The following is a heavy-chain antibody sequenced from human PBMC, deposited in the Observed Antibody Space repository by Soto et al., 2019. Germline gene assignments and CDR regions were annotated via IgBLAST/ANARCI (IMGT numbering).Heavy chain of an antibody. CDR2: INYSGST. Sequence: PSETLSLTCTVSGGSISRYDWSWIRQPPGTGLEWIGEINYSGSTNYNPSLKSRVTISVDTSKNQFSLKLTSVTAAGTAVYYCARDKITGLFDYWGQRTLVTVSS. V-gene: IGHV4-34*01. CDR3: ARDKITGLFDY. J-gene: IGHJ4*02. CDR1: GGSISRYD. D-gene: IGHD2-8*02.